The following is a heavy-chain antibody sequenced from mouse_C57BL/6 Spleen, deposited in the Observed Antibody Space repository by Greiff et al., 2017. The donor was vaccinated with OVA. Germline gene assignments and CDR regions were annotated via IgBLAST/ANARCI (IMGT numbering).Heavy chain of an antibody. D-gene: IGHD2-14*01. CDR1: GYTFTTYP. V-gene: IGHV1-47*01. J-gene: IGHJ4*01. CDR2: FHPYNDDT. Sequence: VKLMESGAELVKPGASVKMSCKASGYTFTTYPIEWMKQNHGKSLEWIGNFHPYNDDTKYNEKFKGKATLTVEKSSSTVYMELSRLTSDDSAVYYYERGRYGAMDYWGQGTSVTVSS. CDR3: ERGRYGAMDY.